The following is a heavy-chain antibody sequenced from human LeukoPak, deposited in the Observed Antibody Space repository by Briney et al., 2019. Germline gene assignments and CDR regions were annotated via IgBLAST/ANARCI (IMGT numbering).Heavy chain of an antibody. CDR1: GFTFSDFY. V-gene: IGHV3-11*01. CDR2: ISATGTAM. Sequence: NPGGSLKLSCAASGFTFSDFYMSWLRQTPGKGLEWVSYISATGTAMDYADSVKGRFTISRDNAKDSLYLQMNNLGAEDTAVYYCAKGHTYGMTWGQGTLVTVSS. CDR3: AKGHTYGMT. J-gene: IGHJ1*01. D-gene: IGHD5-18*01.